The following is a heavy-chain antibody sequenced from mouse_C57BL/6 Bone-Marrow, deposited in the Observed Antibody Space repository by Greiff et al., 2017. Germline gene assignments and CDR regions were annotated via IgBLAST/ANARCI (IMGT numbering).Heavy chain of an antibody. Sequence: VQLQQSVPELVKPGASVKISCKASGYSFTGYYMNWVKQSPEKSLEWIGEINPSTGGTTYNQKFKAKATLTVDKSSSTAYMQLKSLTSEDSAVYYCARGVYYGSRGYWGQGTTLTVSS. CDR2: INPSTGGT. CDR3: ARGVYYGSRGY. CDR1: GYSFTGYY. J-gene: IGHJ2*01. V-gene: IGHV1-42*01. D-gene: IGHD1-1*01.